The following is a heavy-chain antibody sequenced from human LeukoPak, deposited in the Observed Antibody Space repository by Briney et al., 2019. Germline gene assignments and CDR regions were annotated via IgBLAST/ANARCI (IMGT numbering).Heavy chain of an antibody. CDR1: GFTFSNYA. CDR2: ISGSGGST. J-gene: IGHJ4*02. Sequence: GGSLRLSCAASGFTFSNYALTWVRQAPGKGLEWVSGISGSGGSTYYADSVRGRFTISRDNFKNTLDVQMSSLGVEDTAIYYCAGTGVGEGYRLDYWGQGTLVTVSS. V-gene: IGHV3-23*01. D-gene: IGHD5-24*01. CDR3: AGTGVGEGYRLDY.